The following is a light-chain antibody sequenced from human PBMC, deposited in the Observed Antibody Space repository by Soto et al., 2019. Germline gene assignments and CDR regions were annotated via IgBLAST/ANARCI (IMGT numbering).Light chain of an antibody. V-gene: IGLV2-14*01. Sequence: QSALTQPASVSGSPGQSITTSCTGASYVSWYQQHPGKAPKLMIYDVSNRPSGVSNRFSGSKSGNTASLTISGLQAEDEAVYYCSSYRSSGAVVFGGGTKLTVL. CDR1: SY. CDR3: SSYRSSGAVV. CDR2: DVS. J-gene: IGLJ3*02.